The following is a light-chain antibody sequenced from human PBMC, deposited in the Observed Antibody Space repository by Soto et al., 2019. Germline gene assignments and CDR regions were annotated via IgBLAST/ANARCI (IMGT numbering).Light chain of an antibody. V-gene: IGKV1-8*01. J-gene: IGKJ1*01. Sequence: AIRMTQPPSSFSASTGARGTVTCRASQGISSYLYWYHHKPGKAPKLLIYAASTLQSGVPSRFSDSGSEKDLTLTISCLQSEDFANYYCQQYDSYPRTFGQGTKVEIK. CDR2: AAS. CDR1: QGISSY. CDR3: QQYDSYPRT.